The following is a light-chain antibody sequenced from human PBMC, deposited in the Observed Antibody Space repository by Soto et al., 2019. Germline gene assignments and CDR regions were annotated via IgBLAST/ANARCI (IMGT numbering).Light chain of an antibody. J-gene: IGKJ1*01. CDR1: QSVTSNY. CDR2: AAS. V-gene: IGKV3-20*01. Sequence: EIVLTQSPGTLSLSPVERATLSCRASQSVTSNYLAWYQQKPGQAPRILIFAASSRATGIPDKFSGSGSGTDFTLTISRLEPDDFAVYYCQHYGSPSWTFGQGTKVDIK. CDR3: QHYGSPSWT.